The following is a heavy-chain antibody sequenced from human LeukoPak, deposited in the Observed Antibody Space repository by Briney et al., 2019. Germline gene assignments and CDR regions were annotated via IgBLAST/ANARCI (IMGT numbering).Heavy chain of an antibody. J-gene: IGHJ3*02. CDR3: ARVALSMGENGFDI. D-gene: IGHD2/OR15-2a*01. CDR2: ISSSSYI. Sequence: GGSLRLSCAASGFTFSSYAMNWVRQALGKGLEWVSSISSSSYIFYADSVKGRFTVSRDNAKNSLYLQMNSLRAEDTALYYCARVALSMGENGFDIWGQGTMVTVSS. CDR1: GFTFSSYA. V-gene: IGHV3-21*01.